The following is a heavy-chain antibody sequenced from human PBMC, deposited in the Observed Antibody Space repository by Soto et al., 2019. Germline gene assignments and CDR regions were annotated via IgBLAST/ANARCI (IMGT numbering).Heavy chain of an antibody. CDR1: NFTFHYAW. V-gene: IGHV3-15*01. Sequence: GGSLRLSCAASNFTFHYAWMSWVRQAPGKGLEWVGRIKATAYGGTTDYAASVKGRFVISRDDSKDMLYLQMNSLKREDTARYYCATDDTSGYYFQTWGLGTLVTVSS. CDR2: IKATAYGGTT. J-gene: IGHJ4*02. CDR3: ATDDTSGYYFQT. D-gene: IGHD3-22*01.